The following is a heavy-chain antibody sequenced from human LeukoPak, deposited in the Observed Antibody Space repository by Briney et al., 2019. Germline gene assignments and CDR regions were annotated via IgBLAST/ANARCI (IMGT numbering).Heavy chain of an antibody. D-gene: IGHD2-15*01. CDR2: IRSKTNSYAT. V-gene: IGHV3-73*01. Sequence: PGGSLRLSCAASGFTFSGSAMHWVRQASRKGLEWVGRIRSKTNSYATAYAASVKGRFTISRDDSKNTAYVQMNSLKTEDAAVYYCSANYCSGTNCYYYWGQGTLVTVSS. CDR3: SANYCSGTNCYYY. CDR1: GFTFSGSA. J-gene: IGHJ4*02.